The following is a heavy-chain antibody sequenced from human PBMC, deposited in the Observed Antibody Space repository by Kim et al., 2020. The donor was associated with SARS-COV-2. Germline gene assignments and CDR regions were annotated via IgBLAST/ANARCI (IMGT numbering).Heavy chain of an antibody. CDR2: SKSKTDNGTT. Sequence: GGSLRLSCAASGFTFSNAWMSWVRQAPGKGLEWVGRSKSKTDNGTTEYAASVKGRFTISRDDSKNTLYLQMDSLKAEDTAVYYCTTRSRKGEQLGYIFDYWGQGTLVTVSS. D-gene: IGHD7-27*01. CDR3: TTRSRKGEQLGYIFDY. CDR1: GFTFSNAW. J-gene: IGHJ4*02. V-gene: IGHV3-15*01.